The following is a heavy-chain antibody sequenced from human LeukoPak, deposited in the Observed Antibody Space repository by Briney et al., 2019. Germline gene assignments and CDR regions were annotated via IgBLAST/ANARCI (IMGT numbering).Heavy chain of an antibody. D-gene: IGHD2-21*02. Sequence: GGSLRLSCSASGFTFSSYAMHWVRQAPGKGLEYVSAISSNGGSTYYADSVKGRFTISRDNSKNTLYLQMSSLRPEDTAVYYCVKGVVVVTARAFDYWGQGTLVTVSS. V-gene: IGHV3-64D*06. CDR2: ISSNGGST. CDR1: GFTFSSYA. CDR3: VKGVVVVTARAFDY. J-gene: IGHJ4*02.